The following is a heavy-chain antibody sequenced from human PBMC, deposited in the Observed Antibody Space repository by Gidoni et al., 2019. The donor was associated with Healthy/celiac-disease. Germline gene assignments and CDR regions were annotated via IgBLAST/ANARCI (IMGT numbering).Heavy chain of an antibody. J-gene: IGHJ4*02. Sequence: QVQLVESGGGVVQPGRSLRLSCAASGFTFSSYAMHWVRQAPGKGLEWVAVISYDGSNKYYADSVKDRFTISRDNSKNTLYLQMNSLRAEDTAVYYCARAPDYGDYRSPFDYWGQGTLVTVSS. CDR3: ARAPDYGDYRSPFDY. V-gene: IGHV3-30-3*01. CDR1: GFTFSSYA. D-gene: IGHD4-17*01. CDR2: ISYDGSNK.